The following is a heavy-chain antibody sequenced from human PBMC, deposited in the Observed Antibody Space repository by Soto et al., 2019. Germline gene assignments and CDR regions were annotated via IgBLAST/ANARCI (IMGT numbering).Heavy chain of an antibody. J-gene: IGHJ6*02. V-gene: IGHV4-4*02. D-gene: IGHD3-22*01. Sequence: ASETLSLTCAVSGGSISSSNWWSWVRQPPGKGLEWIGEIYHSGSTNYNPSLKSRVTISVDKSKNQFSLKLSSVTAADTAVYYCARGHLIVGYYYYYGMDVWGQGTTVTVSS. CDR1: GGSISSSNW. CDR2: IYHSGST. CDR3: ARGHLIVGYYYYYGMDV.